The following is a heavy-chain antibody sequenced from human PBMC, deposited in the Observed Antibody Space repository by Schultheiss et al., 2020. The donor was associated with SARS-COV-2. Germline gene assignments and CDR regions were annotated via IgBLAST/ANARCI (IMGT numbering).Heavy chain of an antibody. Sequence: SETLSLTCTVSGGSISSSSYYWSWIRQPPGKGLEWIGYIYYSGSTNYNPSLKSRVTISVDTSKNQFSLKLSSVTAADTAVYYCASSTIFRPYYYYYYMDVWGKGTTVTVSS. J-gene: IGHJ6*03. CDR3: ASSTIFRPYYYYYYMDV. CDR2: IYYSGST. V-gene: IGHV4-61*01. CDR1: GGSISSSSYY. D-gene: IGHD3-3*01.